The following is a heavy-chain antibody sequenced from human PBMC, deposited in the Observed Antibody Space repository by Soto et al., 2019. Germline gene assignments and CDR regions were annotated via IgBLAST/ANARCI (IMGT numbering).Heavy chain of an antibody. J-gene: IGHJ6*02. CDR1: GDTFSSYA. CDR2: IIPIFGTA. D-gene: IGHD3-22*01. V-gene: IGHV1-69*01. Sequence: QVQLVQSGAEVNKPGSSVKVSCKASGDTFSSYAISWVRQAPGQGLEWMGGIIPIFGTANYAQKFQGRVTITADESTRTAYMELSSLRSEDTAVYYCARDGSGYRSRASPMDVWGQGTTVTVSS. CDR3: ARDGSGYRSRASPMDV.